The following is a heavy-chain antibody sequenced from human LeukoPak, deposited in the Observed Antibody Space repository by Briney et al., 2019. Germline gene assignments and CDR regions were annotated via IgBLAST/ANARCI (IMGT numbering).Heavy chain of an antibody. V-gene: IGHV3-30*18. CDR1: GVTFSSYG. CDR2: ISYDGSNK. J-gene: IGHJ4*02. CDR3: AKVMEAAAANDY. Sequence: GGSLRLSCAASGVTFSSYGMHWVRQAPGKGLECVAVISYDGSNKYYADSVKGRFTISRDNSKNTLYLQMNSLRAEDTAVYYCAKVMEAAAANDYWGQGTLVTVSS. D-gene: IGHD6-13*01.